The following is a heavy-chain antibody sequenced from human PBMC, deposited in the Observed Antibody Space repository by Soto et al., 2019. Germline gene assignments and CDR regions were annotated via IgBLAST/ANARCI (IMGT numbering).Heavy chain of an antibody. D-gene: IGHD1-26*01. Sequence: QTFSLTGAIPGDSVSINSAGWSWVRQSPSRGLEWLGRTYYRSKWYYEYAVSVRGRITINPDTSKNQYSLQLNSVTPEDTAVYFCARGEQYSGRIFDYWGQGTLVTVSS. J-gene: IGHJ4*01. CDR2: TYYRSKWYY. CDR3: ARGEQYSGRIFDY. CDR1: GDSVSINSAG. V-gene: IGHV6-1*01.